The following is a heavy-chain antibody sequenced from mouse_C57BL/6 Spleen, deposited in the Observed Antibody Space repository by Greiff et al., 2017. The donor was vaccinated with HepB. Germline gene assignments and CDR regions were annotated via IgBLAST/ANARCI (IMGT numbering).Heavy chain of an antibody. D-gene: IGHD1-1*01. J-gene: IGHJ3*01. V-gene: IGHV1-55*01. Sequence: VQLKQPGAELVKPGASVKMSCKASGYTFTSYWITWVKQRPGQGLEWIGDIYPGSGSTNYNEKFKSKATLTVDTSSSTAYMQLSSLTSEDSAVYYCARGAYGSSFWFAYWGQGTLVTVSA. CDR2: IYPGSGST. CDR3: ARGAYGSSFWFAY. CDR1: GYTFTSYW.